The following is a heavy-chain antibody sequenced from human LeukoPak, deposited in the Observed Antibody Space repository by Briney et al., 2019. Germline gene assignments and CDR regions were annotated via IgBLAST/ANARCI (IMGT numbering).Heavy chain of an antibody. CDR2: ITHNGGTQ. CDR1: GFTFGNYA. D-gene: IGHD1-26*01. J-gene: IGHJ4*02. V-gene: IGHV3-30-3*01. CDR3: ARDAQSGAFSDFDY. Sequence: GTSLRLSCEASGFTFGNYAIHWVHQVPGEGLEWVAIITHNGGTQYYADSVKGRFTISRDNSQSTVFLQMNSLRPEDTAVYYCARDAQSGAFSDFDYWGQGTLVTVSS.